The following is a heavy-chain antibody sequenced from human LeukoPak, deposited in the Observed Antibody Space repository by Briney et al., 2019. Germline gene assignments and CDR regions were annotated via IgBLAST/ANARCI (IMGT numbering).Heavy chain of an antibody. CDR3: ARVVDSSSWLNYYYYYYMDV. CDR2: INPNSGGT. D-gene: IGHD6-13*01. V-gene: IGHV1-2*02. J-gene: IGHJ6*03. CDR1: GYTFAGYY. Sequence: ASVKVSCKASGYTFAGYYMHWVRQAPGQGLEWMGWINPNSGGTNYAQKFQGRVTITRNTSISTAYMELSSLRSEDTAVYYCARVVDSSSWLNYYYYYYMDVWGKGTTVTVSS.